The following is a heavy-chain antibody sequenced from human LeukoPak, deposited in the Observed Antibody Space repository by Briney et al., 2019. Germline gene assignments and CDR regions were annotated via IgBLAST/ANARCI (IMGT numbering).Heavy chain of an antibody. CDR3: ARGGVELFDY. Sequence: SETLSLTCAVSGGSISSGGYSWSWIRQPPGKGLEWIGYIYHSGSTYYNPSLKSRVTISVDRSKNQFSLKLSSVTAADTAVYYCARGGVELFDYWGQGTLVTVSS. CDR1: GGSISSGGYS. J-gene: IGHJ4*02. CDR2: IYHSGST. V-gene: IGHV4-30-2*01. D-gene: IGHD1-7*01.